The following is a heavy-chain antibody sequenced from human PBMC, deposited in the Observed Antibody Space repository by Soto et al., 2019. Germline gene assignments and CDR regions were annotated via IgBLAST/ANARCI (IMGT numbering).Heavy chain of an antibody. D-gene: IGHD1-7*01. Sequence: EVKLLESGGGLVQPGGSLRLSCAASGFTFSTYSMSWVRQAPGKGLEWVAHITASGGTTYYADSVKGRFTISRDTSRNTLYLQMNGLRAEDTALYYCAKCMQAYWNYDAHHIWGQGTMVTVSS. J-gene: IGHJ3*02. CDR3: AKCMQAYWNYDAHHI. CDR1: GFTFSTYS. V-gene: IGHV3-23*01. CDR2: ITASGGTT.